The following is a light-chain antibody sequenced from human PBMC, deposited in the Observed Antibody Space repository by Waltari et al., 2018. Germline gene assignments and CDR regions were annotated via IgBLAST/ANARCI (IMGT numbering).Light chain of an antibody. CDR1: QSVSYY. V-gene: IGKV3-11*01. CDR3: QQRRTWPLT. J-gene: IGKJ4*01. CDR2: DAS. Sequence: EIVLTQSPATLSLSPGDRAPLSCRASQSVSYYLAWYQQRPCQAPRLLIYDASSRATGIPARFSGSGSETDFTLTISSLEPEDFAVYYCQQRRTWPLTFGGGTKVEI.